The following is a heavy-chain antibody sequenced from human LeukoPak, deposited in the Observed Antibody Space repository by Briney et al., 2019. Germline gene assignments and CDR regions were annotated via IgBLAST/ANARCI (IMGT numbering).Heavy chain of an antibody. CDR3: ARDRQKGH. CDR1: GYTVTGYY. J-gene: IGHJ4*02. Sequence: ASVKVSCKASGYTVTGYYMHWVRPAPAQGLEWMGWINPNRGGTNYAQKFQGRVTMTRDPSISTAYMELSRLRSDDTAVYYCARDRQKGHWGQGTLVTVSS. CDR2: INPNRGGT. V-gene: IGHV1-2*02.